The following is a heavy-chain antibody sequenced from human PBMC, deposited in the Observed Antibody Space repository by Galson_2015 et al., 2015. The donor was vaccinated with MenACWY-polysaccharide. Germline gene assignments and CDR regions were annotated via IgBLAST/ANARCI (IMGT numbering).Heavy chain of an antibody. CDR1: GFTFSSYA. CDR3: AKGGRNSRGDY. J-gene: IGHJ4*02. V-gene: IGHV3-23*01. Sequence: SLRLSCAASGFTFSSYAMSWVRQAPGKGLEWASAISGSGGSTCYADSVRGRFTFSRDNSKNTLYLQMNSLRAEDTAVYYCAKGGRNSRGDYWGQGTLVTVSS. D-gene: IGHD1-14*01. CDR2: ISGSGGST.